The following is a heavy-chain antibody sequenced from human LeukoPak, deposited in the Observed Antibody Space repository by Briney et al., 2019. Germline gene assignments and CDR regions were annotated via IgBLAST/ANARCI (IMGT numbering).Heavy chain of an antibody. CDR3: ALIIAAAGTGDY. Sequence: PSETLSLTCAVYGGSFSGYYWGWIRQPPGKGLEWIGEINHSGSTNYNPSLKSRVTISVDTSKNQFSLKLSSVTAADTAVYYCALIIAAAGTGDYWGQGTLVTVSS. CDR1: GGSFSGYY. J-gene: IGHJ4*02. V-gene: IGHV4-34*01. CDR2: INHSGST. D-gene: IGHD6-13*01.